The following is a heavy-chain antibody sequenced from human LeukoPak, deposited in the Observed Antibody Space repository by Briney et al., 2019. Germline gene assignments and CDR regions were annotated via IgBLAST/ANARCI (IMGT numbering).Heavy chain of an antibody. D-gene: IGHD1-26*01. CDR3: ARVAEVGATGYYYYMDV. CDR2: IYSGGST. J-gene: IGHJ6*03. Sequence: GGSLRLSCVASGFTVSSNYMNWVRQAPWKGLEWVSVIYSGGSTYYADSVKGRFTISRDNSKNTLYLQMNSLRAEDTAVYYCARVAEVGATGYYYYMDVWGKGTTVTISS. CDR1: GFTVSSNY. V-gene: IGHV3-66*01.